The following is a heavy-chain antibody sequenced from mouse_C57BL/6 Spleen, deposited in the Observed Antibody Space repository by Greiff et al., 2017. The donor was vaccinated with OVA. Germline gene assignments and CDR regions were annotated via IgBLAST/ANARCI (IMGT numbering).Heavy chain of an antibody. CDR3: ARSHLRYFDV. J-gene: IGHJ1*03. CDR2: ISSGSSTI. V-gene: IGHV5-17*01. CDR1: GFTFSDYG. Sequence: EVQLKESGGGLVKPGGSLKLSCAASGFTFSDYGMHWVRQAPEKGLEWVAYISSGSSTIYYADTVKGRFTISRDNAKNTLFLQMTSLRSEDTAMYYCARSHLRYFDVWGTGTTVTVSS.